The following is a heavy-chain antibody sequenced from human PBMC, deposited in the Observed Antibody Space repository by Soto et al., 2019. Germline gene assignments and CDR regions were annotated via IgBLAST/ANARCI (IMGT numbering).Heavy chain of an antibody. V-gene: IGHV4-39*01. J-gene: IGHJ4*02. CDR1: GGSISSSSYY. Sequence: SETLSLTCTVSGGSISSSSYYWGWIRQPPGKGLEWIGSIYYSGSTYYNPSLKSRVTISVDTSKNQFSLKLSSVTAADTAVYYCATHYSSGWYYFDYWGQGTLVTVSS. D-gene: IGHD6-19*01. CDR3: ATHYSSGWYYFDY. CDR2: IYYSGST.